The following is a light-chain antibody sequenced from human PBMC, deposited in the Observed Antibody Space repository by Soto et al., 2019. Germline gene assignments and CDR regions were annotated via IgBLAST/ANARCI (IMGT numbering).Light chain of an antibody. CDR1: IIGTKS. J-gene: IGLJ3*02. CDR3: QVWDSNTVV. CDR2: RDT. V-gene: IGLV3-9*01. Sequence: SYELTQPLSVPVALGQTARITCGGHIIGTKSVHWYQQQPGQAPVLIIYRDTNRPSGIPERFSGSNSGNTATLTISRAQAGDEADYFCQVWDSNTVVFGGGIKLTVL.